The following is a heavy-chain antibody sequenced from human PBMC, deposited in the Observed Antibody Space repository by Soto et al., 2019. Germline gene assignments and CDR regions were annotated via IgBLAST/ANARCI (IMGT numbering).Heavy chain of an antibody. V-gene: IGHV3-21*06. J-gene: IGHJ4*02. CDR3: ARESEDLSSNLDY. CDR1: GFTLTRYS. CDR2: ISSTTNYI. Sequence: XGSLRVSCAASGFTLTRYSMNWVRQAPGKGLEWVASISSTTNYIYYGESLKGRLTISRDNAKNSMYLQMNTLRAEDTAVYYCARESEDLSSNLDYWGQGTLVTVSS.